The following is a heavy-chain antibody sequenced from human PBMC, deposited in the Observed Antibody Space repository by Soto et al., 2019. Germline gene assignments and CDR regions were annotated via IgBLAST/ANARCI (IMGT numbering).Heavy chain of an antibody. J-gene: IGHJ4*02. D-gene: IGHD1-1*01. V-gene: IGHV4-34*01. CDR2: INHSGGT. CDR3: ERRLPRSRNFWNVYYYFDS. CDR1: GVSFRGYY. Sequence: KPAETLSLTCAVSGVSFRGYYWGWIRQSPGKGLEWIGDINHSGGTKYNPSRKNRGTISGNTSRSHFSLRQISVTGADTAVYYFERRLPRSRNFWNVYYYFDSWGLGTLVTVSS.